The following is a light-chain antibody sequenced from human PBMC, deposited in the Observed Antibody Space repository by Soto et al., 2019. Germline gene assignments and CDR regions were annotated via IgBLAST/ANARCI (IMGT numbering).Light chain of an antibody. V-gene: IGKV1-12*01. CDR2: GAS. J-gene: IGKJ2*01. Sequence: DIQMTQSPSSVSASVGDRVTITCRASQGISSLLAWYQQRPRKAPKLLISGASSLQSGVPSRFSGSGSGTDFTLTINSLQTEDFATYYCQQAYSFPYTFGQGTKLEIK. CDR3: QQAYSFPYT. CDR1: QGISSL.